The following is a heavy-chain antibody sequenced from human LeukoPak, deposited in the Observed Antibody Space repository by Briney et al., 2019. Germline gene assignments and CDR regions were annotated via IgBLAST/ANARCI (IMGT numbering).Heavy chain of an antibody. CDR3: AKENYDFWSGYYGDY. V-gene: IGHV3-23*01. Sequence: GGSLRLSCAASGFTFSSYAMSWVRQAPGKGLEWVSAISESGGTTYYADSVKGRFTVSRDNSKNTLYLQMNSLRAEDTAVYYCAKENYDFWSGYYGDYWGQGTLVTVSS. J-gene: IGHJ4*02. CDR1: GFTFSSYA. CDR2: ISESGGTT. D-gene: IGHD3-3*01.